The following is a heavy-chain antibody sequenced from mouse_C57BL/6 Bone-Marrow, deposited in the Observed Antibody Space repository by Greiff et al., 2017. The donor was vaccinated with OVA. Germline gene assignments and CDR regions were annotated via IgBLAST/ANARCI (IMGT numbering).Heavy chain of an antibody. Sequence: EVQGVESGGGLVQPGGSLKLSCAASGFTFSDYYMSWVRQTPEKRLEWVAYISNGGGSTYYPDTVKGRFTISRDNAKNTLYLQLSRLKSEDTAMYYCARQEGYDYDGDYYAMDYWGQGTSVTVSS. CDR1: GFTFSDYY. J-gene: IGHJ4*01. CDR3: ARQEGYDYDGDYYAMDY. CDR2: ISNGGGST. V-gene: IGHV5-12*01. D-gene: IGHD2-4*01.